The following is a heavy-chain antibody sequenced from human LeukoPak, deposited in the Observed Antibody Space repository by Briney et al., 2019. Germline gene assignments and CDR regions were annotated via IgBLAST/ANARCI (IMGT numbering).Heavy chain of an antibody. CDR1: GFTFSSYA. D-gene: IGHD3-10*01. CDR3: AKGCAYYYGSGSYSAHPYYYYYYMDV. V-gene: IGHV3-23*01. Sequence: GGSLRLSCAASGFTFSSYAMSWVRQAPGKGLEWVSAISGSGGSTYYADSVKGRFTISRDNSKNTLYLQMNSLRAEDTAVYYCAKGCAYYYGSGSYSAHPYYYYYYMDVWGKGTTVTVSS. J-gene: IGHJ6*03. CDR2: ISGSGGST.